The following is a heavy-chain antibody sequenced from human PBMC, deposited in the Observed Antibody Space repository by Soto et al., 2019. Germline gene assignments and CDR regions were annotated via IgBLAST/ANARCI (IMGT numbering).Heavy chain of an antibody. CDR2: INAGNGDT. CDR3: ASDWAHDGGCDHGDY. J-gene: IGHJ4*02. V-gene: IGHV1-3*01. Sequence: ASVKVSCKPSGYTFTSYPMHWVRQPPGQGLEWMGWINAGNGDTKYSQKSQGRVTITRDTSAITAYMELSSLRSEDTAVYYCASDWAHDGGCDHGDYWGQGTLVTVSS. D-gene: IGHD2-21*02. CDR1: GYTFTSYP.